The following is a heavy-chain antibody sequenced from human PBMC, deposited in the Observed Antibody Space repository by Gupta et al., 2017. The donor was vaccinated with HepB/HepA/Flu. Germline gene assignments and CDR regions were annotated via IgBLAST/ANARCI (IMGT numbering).Heavy chain of an antibody. J-gene: IGHJ6*02. CDR3: AKDASPMVGGDENYYYGMDV. V-gene: IGHV3-43*02. CDR1: GFTFDDYA. CDR2: ISGDGGST. D-gene: IGHD3-10*01. Sequence: EVQLVESGGGVVQPGGSLRLSCAASGFTFDDYAMHWVRQAPGKGLEWVSLISGDGGSTYYADSVKGRFTISRDNSKNSLYLQRNSLRTEDTALYYCAKDASPMVGGDENYYYGMDVWCQGTTVTVYS.